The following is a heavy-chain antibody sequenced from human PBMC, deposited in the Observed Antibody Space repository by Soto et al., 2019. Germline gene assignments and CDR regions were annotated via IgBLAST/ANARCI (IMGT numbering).Heavy chain of an antibody. Sequence: TLSLTCTVSGGSIGSYYWGWIRQPPGKGLEWIGYIYESGSTNSNPSLQSRVTISVDTSKNQFYLNLSPVTAADTATYYCARARITLVREIIKYNMDIWGQGTTVTVSS. J-gene: IGHJ6*02. CDR3: ARARITLVREIIKYNMDI. D-gene: IGHD3-10*01. CDR2: IYESGST. V-gene: IGHV4-59*01. CDR1: GGSIGSYY.